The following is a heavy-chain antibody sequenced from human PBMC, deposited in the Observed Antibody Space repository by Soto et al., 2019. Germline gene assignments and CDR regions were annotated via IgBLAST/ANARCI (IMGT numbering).Heavy chain of an antibody. CDR3: ARELAVWCAFDI. CDR1: GFTFSSYS. Sequence: GGSLRLSCAASGFTFSSYSMNWVRQAPGKGLEWVSSISSSSSYIYYADSVKGRFTISRDNAKNSPYLQMNSLRAEDTAVYYCARELAVWCAFDIWGQGTMVTVSS. J-gene: IGHJ3*02. V-gene: IGHV3-21*01. D-gene: IGHD3-16*01. CDR2: ISSSSSYI.